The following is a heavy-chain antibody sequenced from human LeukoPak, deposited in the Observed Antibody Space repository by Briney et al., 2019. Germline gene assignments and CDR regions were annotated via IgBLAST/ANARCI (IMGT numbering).Heavy chain of an antibody. CDR1: GFTFSSYG. V-gene: IGHV3-33*06. CDR2: IWYDGSNK. Sequence: SGGSLRLSCAASGFTFSSYGMHWVRQAPGKGLEWVAVIWYDGSNKYYADSVKGRFTISRDNSKNTLYLQINSLRAEDTAVYYCAKDLIDNWFDPWGQGTLVTVSS. CDR3: AKDLIDNWFDP. D-gene: IGHD2-15*01. J-gene: IGHJ5*02.